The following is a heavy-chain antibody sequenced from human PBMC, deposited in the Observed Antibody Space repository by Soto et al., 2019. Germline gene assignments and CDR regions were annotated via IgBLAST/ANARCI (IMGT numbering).Heavy chain of an antibody. CDR1: GFTCSDSY. CDR2: ISSSGSTI. V-gene: IGHV3-11*01. Sequence: PGGSLRLSWAASGFTCSDSYMSWIRQAPGKGLEWVSYISSSGSTIYYADSVKGRSTISRDNAKNSLYLQMNSLTAEDTAVYYCARKYSSFLYWGQGTLVTVSS. J-gene: IGHJ4*02. D-gene: IGHD6-6*01. CDR3: ARKYSSFLY.